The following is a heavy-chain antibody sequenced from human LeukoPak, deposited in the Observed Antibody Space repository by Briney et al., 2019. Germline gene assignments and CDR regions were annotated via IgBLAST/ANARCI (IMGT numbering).Heavy chain of an antibody. CDR2: INHSGST. V-gene: IGHV4-34*01. CDR1: GGSFSGYY. Sequence: SSETLSLTCAVYGGSFSGYYWSWIRQPPGKGLEWIGEINHSGSTNYNPSLKSRVTISVDTSKNHFSLKLSSVTAADTAVYYCARGGYDILTGYLVDYWGQGTLVTVSS. CDR3: ARGGYDILTGYLVDY. D-gene: IGHD3-9*01. J-gene: IGHJ4*02.